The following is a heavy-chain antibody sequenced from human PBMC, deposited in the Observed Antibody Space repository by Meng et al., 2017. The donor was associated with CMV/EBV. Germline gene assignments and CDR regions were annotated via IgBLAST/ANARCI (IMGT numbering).Heavy chain of an antibody. CDR3: ARDSGGERITIFGVVIPTQYYYGMDV. Sequence: GESLKISCAASGFTFSSYAMHWVRQAPGKGLEYVSAISSNGGSTYYADSVKGRFTISRDNSKNTLYLQMGSLRAEDMAVYYCARDSGGERITIFGVVIPTQYYYGMDVWGQGTTVTVSS. J-gene: IGHJ6*02. V-gene: IGHV3-64*02. CDR1: GFTFSSYA. D-gene: IGHD3-3*01. CDR2: ISSNGGST.